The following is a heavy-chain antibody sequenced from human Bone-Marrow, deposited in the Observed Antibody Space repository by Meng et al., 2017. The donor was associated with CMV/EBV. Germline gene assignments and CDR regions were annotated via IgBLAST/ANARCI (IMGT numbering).Heavy chain of an antibody. Sequence: GGSLRLSCAASGFTFSSYSMNWVRQAPGKGLEWVSSISSSSSYIYYADSVKGRFTISRDNAKNSLYLQMNSLRAEDTAVYYCAREDTIFGVVIGAFDIWGQGTMVTVS. J-gene: IGHJ3*02. CDR2: ISSSSSYI. CDR1: GFTFSSYS. V-gene: IGHV3-21*01. CDR3: AREDTIFGVVIGAFDI. D-gene: IGHD3-3*01.